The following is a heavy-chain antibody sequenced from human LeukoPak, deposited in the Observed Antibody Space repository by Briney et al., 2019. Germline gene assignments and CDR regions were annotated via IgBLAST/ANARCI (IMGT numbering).Heavy chain of an antibody. CDR2: ISSSGSTI. Sequence: GGALRLSCAASGFTFSDYYMSWIRQAPGKGLEWVSYISSSGSTIYYADSVKGGVTISRENAKKSLCMQMNRLRAEDTAVYYCARDLGLVVPAAIDYWGQGTLVTVSS. CDR3: ARDLGLVVPAAIDY. J-gene: IGHJ4*02. V-gene: IGHV3-11*04. CDR1: GFTFSDYY. D-gene: IGHD2-2*01.